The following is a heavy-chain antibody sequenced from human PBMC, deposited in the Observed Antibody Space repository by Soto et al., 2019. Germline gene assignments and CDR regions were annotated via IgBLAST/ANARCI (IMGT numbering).Heavy chain of an antibody. Sequence: EVQVLATGGGLIQPGGSLRLSCAASGFTVNSNYMSCVRQAPGEGLQWVSITNTGGTTYYADSVMGRFTVSRDNSKNTLYLQMNSLRAEDTAVYYCAKGDGFSLAVWGQGTTVSVSS. V-gene: IGHV3-53*02. J-gene: IGHJ6*02. CDR1: GFTVNSNY. D-gene: IGHD1-26*01. CDR3: AKGDGFSLAV. CDR2: TNTGGTT.